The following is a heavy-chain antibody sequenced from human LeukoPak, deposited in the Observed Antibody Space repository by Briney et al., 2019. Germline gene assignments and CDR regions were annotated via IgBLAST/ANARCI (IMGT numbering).Heavy chain of an antibody. V-gene: IGHV1-24*01. Sequence: ASVKVSCKVSGYTLTELSMHWVRQAPGKGLEWMGGFDPEDGETIYAQKFQGRVTMTEDTSTDTAYMELSSLRSEDTAVYYCATGPYYDSSGYYYRGGDYWGQGTLVTVSS. CDR2: FDPEDGET. CDR3: ATGPYYDSSGYYYRGGDY. CDR1: GYTLTELS. D-gene: IGHD3-22*01. J-gene: IGHJ4*02.